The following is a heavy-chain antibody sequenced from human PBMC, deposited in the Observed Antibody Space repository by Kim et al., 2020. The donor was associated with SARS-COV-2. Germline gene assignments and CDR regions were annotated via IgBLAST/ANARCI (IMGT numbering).Heavy chain of an antibody. J-gene: IGHJ4*02. V-gene: IGHV3-21*01. Sequence: ADSVKGRITISRDNAKNSLYLQMSSLRAEDTAVYYCARLGGYSYGFPLDYWGQGTLVTVSS. CDR3: ARLGGYSYGFPLDY. D-gene: IGHD5-18*01.